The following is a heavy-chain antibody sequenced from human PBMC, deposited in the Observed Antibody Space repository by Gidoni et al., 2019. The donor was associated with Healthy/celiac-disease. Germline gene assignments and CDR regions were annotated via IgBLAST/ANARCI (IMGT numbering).Heavy chain of an antibody. Sequence: GLEWIGEINHSGSTNYNPSLKSRVTISVDTSKNQFSLKLSSVTAADTAVYYCASVPLNSDYGDYQAPFFDYWGQGTLVTVSS. CDR2: INHSGST. CDR3: ASVPLNSDYGDYQAPFFDY. V-gene: IGHV4-34*01. D-gene: IGHD4-17*01. J-gene: IGHJ4*02.